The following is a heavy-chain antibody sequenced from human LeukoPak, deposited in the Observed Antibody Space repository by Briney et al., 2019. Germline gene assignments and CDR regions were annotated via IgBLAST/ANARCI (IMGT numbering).Heavy chain of an antibody. V-gene: IGHV3-21*01. CDR3: ARSVATSAEYFQH. Sequence: GGSLRLSCAASGFTFSSYSMNWVRQAPGKGLEWVSSISSSSSYIYYADSVKGRFTISRDNAKNSLYLQMNSLRAEDTAAYYCARSVATSAEYFQHWGQGTLVTVSS. CDR1: GFTFSSYS. D-gene: IGHD5-12*01. J-gene: IGHJ1*01. CDR2: ISSSSSYI.